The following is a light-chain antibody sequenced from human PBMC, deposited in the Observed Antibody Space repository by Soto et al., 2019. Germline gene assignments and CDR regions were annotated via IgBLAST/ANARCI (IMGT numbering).Light chain of an antibody. V-gene: IGLV2-14*01. CDR3: ISYTSDDVRYV. CDR2: EVS. CDR1: NSDVGLYDF. J-gene: IGLJ1*01. Sequence: QSALTQPASVSGTPGQSITISCTGSNSDVGLYDFVSWYQHHPGRAPKLIVSEVSHRPSGISNRFSGSKSGNTASLTISGLQSEHEADSYCISYTSDDVRYVFGTGTKVTVL.